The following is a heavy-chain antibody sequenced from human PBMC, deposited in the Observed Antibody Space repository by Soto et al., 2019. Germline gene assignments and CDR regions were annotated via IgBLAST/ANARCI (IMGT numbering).Heavy chain of an antibody. J-gene: IGHJ4*02. Sequence: SVKVSCKASGYTFTSYYMHWVRQTPGQGLEWMGIINPSGKSTSYAQKLKGRVTMTWDTSTSIVYMVLISLSSEDTAVYYCAREAARSPFDYWGQGTLVTVSS. CDR3: AREAARSPFDY. V-gene: IGHV1-46*01. CDR2: INPSGKST. CDR1: GYTFTSYY. D-gene: IGHD6-6*01.